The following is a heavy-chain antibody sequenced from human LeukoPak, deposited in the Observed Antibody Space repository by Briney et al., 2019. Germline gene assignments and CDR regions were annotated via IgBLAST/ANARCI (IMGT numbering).Heavy chain of an antibody. V-gene: IGHV3-30*18. CDR3: AKDQEMLAVAGTAFDY. CDR1: GFTFSSYG. CDR2: ISYDGSYK. D-gene: IGHD6-19*01. J-gene: IGHJ4*02. Sequence: GRSLRLSCAASGFTFSSYGMHWVRQAPGKGLEWVAVISYDGSYKYYGDSVKGRFTISRDNSKNTLYLQMNSLRAEDTAVYYCAKDQEMLAVAGTAFDYWGQGTLVTVSS.